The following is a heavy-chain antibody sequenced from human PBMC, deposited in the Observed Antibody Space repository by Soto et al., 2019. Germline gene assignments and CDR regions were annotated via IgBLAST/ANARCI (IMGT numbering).Heavy chain of an antibody. D-gene: IGHD3-3*01. Sequence: SATLSLTCAVYGGSFSGYYWSWIRQPPGKGLEWIGEINHSGSTNYNPCLNIRVTISVYTSNNHFSLKLISVAAADTSVYYCWRGLLLRFLEGFFFVEDREKNCFAPWGQGTL. J-gene: IGHJ5*02. CDR3: WRGLLLRFLEGFFFVEDREKNCFAP. CDR1: GGSFSGYY. CDR2: INHSGST. V-gene: IGHV4-34*01.